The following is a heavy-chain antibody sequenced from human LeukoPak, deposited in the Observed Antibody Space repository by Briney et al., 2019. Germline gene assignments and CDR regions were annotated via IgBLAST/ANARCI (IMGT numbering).Heavy chain of an antibody. CDR3: ARFIAAAGNWFDP. Sequence: PGGSLRLSCAASGFTFDDYAMHWVRQAPGKGLEWVSGISWNSGSIGYADSVKGRFTISRDNAKNSLYLQMNSLRAEDTALYYCARFIAAAGNWFDPWGQGTLVTVSS. D-gene: IGHD6-13*01. J-gene: IGHJ5*02. V-gene: IGHV3-9*01. CDR1: GFTFDDYA. CDR2: ISWNSGSI.